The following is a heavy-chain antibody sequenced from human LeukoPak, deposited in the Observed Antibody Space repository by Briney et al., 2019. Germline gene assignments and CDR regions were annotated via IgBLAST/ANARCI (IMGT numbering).Heavy chain of an antibody. V-gene: IGHV4-34*01. D-gene: IGHD3-3*01. CDR2: INHSGST. Sequence: KPSETLSLTCNVSGGSISSYYWSWIRQPPGKGLEWIGEINHSGSTSYNPSLKSRVTISVDTSKNQFSLKLSSVTAADTAVYYCARASGRFLEWLPDYWGQGTLVTVSS. CDR3: ARASGRFLEWLPDY. CDR1: GGSISSYY. J-gene: IGHJ4*02.